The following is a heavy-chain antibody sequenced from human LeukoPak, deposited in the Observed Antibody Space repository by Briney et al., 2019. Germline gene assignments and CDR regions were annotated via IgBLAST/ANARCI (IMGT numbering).Heavy chain of an antibody. V-gene: IGHV3-23*01. CDR2: SSGSGGNT. D-gene: IGHD6-13*01. Sequence: GGSLRLPCAASGFTFSSYAMSWVRQAPGKGLEWVSASSGSGGNTYYADSVKGRFTISRDNSRNTLYLQMNSMRAEDTAVYYCAIENSSPFDYWGQGTLVTVSS. CDR1: GFTFSSYA. CDR3: AIENSSPFDY. J-gene: IGHJ4*02.